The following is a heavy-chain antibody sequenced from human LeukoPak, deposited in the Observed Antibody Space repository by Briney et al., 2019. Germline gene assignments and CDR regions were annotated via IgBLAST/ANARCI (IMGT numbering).Heavy chain of an antibody. Sequence: SETLSLTYTVSGGSISSYYWSWIRQPPGKGLEWIGYIYYSGSTNYNPSLKSRVTISVDTSKNQFSLKLSSVTAADTAVYYCAREYYYYGMDVWGQGTTVTVSS. J-gene: IGHJ6*02. CDR3: AREYYYYGMDV. V-gene: IGHV4-59*01. CDR1: GGSISSYY. CDR2: IYYSGST.